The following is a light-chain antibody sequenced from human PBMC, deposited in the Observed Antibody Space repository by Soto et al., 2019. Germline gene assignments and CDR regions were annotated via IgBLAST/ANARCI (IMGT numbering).Light chain of an antibody. CDR1: SSDVGGYNY. Sequence: QSVLTQPASVSWSSGPSITNSCTGNSSDVGGYNYVSWYQHHPGNAPKLMIFDVSNRLSGVSNRFSGSKSGNTSSLTISWLQSEDEADYYCSSYTTSNTRQIVFGTGTKVTVL. CDR3: SSYTTSNTRQIV. J-gene: IGLJ1*01. V-gene: IGLV2-14*03. CDR2: DVS.